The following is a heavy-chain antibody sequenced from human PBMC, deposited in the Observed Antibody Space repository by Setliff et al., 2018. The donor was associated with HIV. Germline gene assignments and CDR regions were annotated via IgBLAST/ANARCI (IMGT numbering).Heavy chain of an antibody. CDR1: GDSIIGIHW. V-gene: IGHV4-39*01. CDR3: AKLLPAADMAREIDS. CDR2: FYYSGSS. J-gene: IGHJ4*02. D-gene: IGHD2-2*01. Sequence: ASETLSLTCGVSGDSIIGIHWWDWVRQPPGKGLEWIGNFYYSGSSHYNPSLKSRVTISVDTSKNQFSLKLISVSAADTAVYYCAKLLPAADMAREIDSWGQGTLVTVSS.